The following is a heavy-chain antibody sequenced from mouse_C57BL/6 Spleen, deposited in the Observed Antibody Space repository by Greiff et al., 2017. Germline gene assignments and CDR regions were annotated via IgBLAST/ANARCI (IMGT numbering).Heavy chain of an antibody. CDR2: ISSGSSTI. Sequence: EVQLVESGGGLVKPGGSLKLSCAASGFTFSDYGMHWVRQAPEKGLEWVAYISSGSSTIYYADTVKGRFTISRDNAKNTLFLQMTSLRSEDTAMYYCARWGWLLYFDYWGQGTTLTVAS. J-gene: IGHJ2*01. CDR1: GFTFSDYG. V-gene: IGHV5-17*01. D-gene: IGHD2-3*01. CDR3: ARWGWLLYFDY.